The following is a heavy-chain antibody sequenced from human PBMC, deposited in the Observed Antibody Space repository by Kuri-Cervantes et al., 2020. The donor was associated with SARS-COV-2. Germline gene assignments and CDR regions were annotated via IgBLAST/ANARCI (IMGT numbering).Heavy chain of an antibody. CDR2: IKQDGSEK. D-gene: IGHD2-15*01. CDR3: AREAFGYCSGGSRYSHY. CDR1: GFTFSSYW. J-gene: IGHJ4*02. Sequence: GESLKISCAASGFTFSSYWMSWVRQAPGKGLEWVANIKQDGSEKYYVDSVKGRFTISRDNAKNSLYLQMNSLRAEDTAVYYCAREAFGYCSGGSRYSHYWGQGTLVNVSS. V-gene: IGHV3-7*01.